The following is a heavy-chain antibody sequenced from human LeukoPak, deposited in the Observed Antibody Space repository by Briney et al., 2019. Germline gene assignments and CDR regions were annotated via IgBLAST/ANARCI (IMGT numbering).Heavy chain of an antibody. CDR1: GFTFSSYS. Sequence: PGGSLRLSCAAPGFTFSSYSTNWVRQAPGKGLEWVSSISSSSSYIYYADSVKGRFTISRDNAKNSLYLQMNSLRAEDTAVYYCAREGEDYYYGMDVWGQGTTVTVSS. D-gene: IGHD2-21*01. CDR3: AREGEDYYYGMDV. V-gene: IGHV3-21*01. CDR2: ISSSSSYI. J-gene: IGHJ6*02.